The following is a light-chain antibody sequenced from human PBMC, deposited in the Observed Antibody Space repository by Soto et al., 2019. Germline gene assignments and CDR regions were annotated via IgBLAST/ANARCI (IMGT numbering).Light chain of an antibody. CDR2: FEGSGSY. CDR3: ETWDINTRV. Sequence: QLVLTQSSSASASLGSSVKLTCTLTSGHSSYIIAWHQQQPGKAPRYLMKFEGSGSYNKGSGVPDRFSGSSSGADRYLTISNLQSEDEADYYCETWDINTRVFGGGTKLTVL. J-gene: IGLJ2*01. V-gene: IGLV4-60*03. CDR1: SGHSSYI.